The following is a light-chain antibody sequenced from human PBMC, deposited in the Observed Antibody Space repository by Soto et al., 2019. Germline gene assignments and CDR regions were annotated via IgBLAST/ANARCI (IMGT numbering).Light chain of an antibody. Sequence: QSVLTQPRSVSGSPGQSVILSCTGTSSDVGGYHYVSWYQHHPGKAPKIIIYDVNKRPSGVPDRFSGSKSGNTASLTISGLQTEDEADYYCCSYAGSYTLVFGGGTQLTVL. CDR1: SSDVGGYHY. V-gene: IGLV2-11*01. CDR2: DVN. J-gene: IGLJ2*01. CDR3: CSYAGSYTLV.